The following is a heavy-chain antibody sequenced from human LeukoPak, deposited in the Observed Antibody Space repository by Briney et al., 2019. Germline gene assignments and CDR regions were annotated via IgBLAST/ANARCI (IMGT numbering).Heavy chain of an antibody. J-gene: IGHJ5*02. CDR1: GFNFNSHN. D-gene: IGHD2-15*01. Sequence: GGSLRLTCVVSGFNFNSHNMNWVRQAPGKGLEWVSYISSGSGTIYYADSVKGRFTISRDNTKNSLYLQMNSLRAEDTAVYYCARGYCSGGSCYAARWWFDPWGQGTLVTVSS. V-gene: IGHV3-48*04. CDR2: ISSGSGTI. CDR3: ARGYCSGGSCYAARWWFDP.